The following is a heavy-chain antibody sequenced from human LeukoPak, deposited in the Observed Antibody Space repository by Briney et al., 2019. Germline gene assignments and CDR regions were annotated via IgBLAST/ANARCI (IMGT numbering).Heavy chain of an antibody. V-gene: IGHV3-30*04. Sequence: GRSLRLSCAASGFTFSSYAMHWVRQAPGKGLEWVAVISYDGSNIYYADSVKGRFTISRDNSKNTLYLQMNSLRAEDTAVYYCARDSLGCYDPWGQGTLVTVFS. CDR2: ISYDGSNI. CDR3: ARDSLGCYDP. D-gene: IGHD2-15*01. CDR1: GFTFSSYA. J-gene: IGHJ5*02.